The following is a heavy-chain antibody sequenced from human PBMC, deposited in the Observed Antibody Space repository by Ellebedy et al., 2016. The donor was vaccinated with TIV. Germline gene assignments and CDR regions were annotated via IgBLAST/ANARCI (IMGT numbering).Heavy chain of an antibody. V-gene: IGHV3-15*01. Sequence: GESLKTSCAASGFTFRYAWLGWVRQAPGTGLEWVGRIKGKSDGGTPDYATPAKGRFTISRDDAKNTLFLQMNGLKTEDTAVYYWTTDFDGFTSSSFDFWGQGTLVTVSS. D-gene: IGHD3-9*01. CDR2: IKGKSDGGTP. J-gene: IGHJ4*02. CDR1: GFTFRYAW. CDR3: TTDFDGFTSSSFDF.